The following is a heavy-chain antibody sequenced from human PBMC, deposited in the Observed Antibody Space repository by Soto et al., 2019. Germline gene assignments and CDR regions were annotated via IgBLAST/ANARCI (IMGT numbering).Heavy chain of an antibody. J-gene: IGHJ6*02. Sequence: SGCTFTGYYMHWVRQAPGQGLEWMGWINPNSGGTNYAQKFQGRVTMTRDTSISTAYMELSRLRSDDTAVYYCARESITIFGVVINYYYGMDVWGQGTTVTVSS. CDR3: ARESITIFGVVINYYYGMDV. D-gene: IGHD3-3*01. V-gene: IGHV1-2*02. CDR2: INPNSGGT. CDR1: GCTFTGYY.